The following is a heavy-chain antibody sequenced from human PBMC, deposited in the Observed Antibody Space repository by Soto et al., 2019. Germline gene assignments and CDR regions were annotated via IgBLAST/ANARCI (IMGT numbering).Heavy chain of an antibody. Sequence: GSLRLSCAASGFTFSDYYMSWIRQAPGKGLEWVSSITSSGSTTYYTDSVKGRFTISRDNAKNSLYLQMNSLRAEDTAVYYCARERYSYGPYYFDYWGQGTLVTVSS. CDR3: ARERYSYGPYYFDY. J-gene: IGHJ4*02. CDR2: ITSSGSTT. D-gene: IGHD5-18*01. V-gene: IGHV3-11*01. CDR1: GFTFSDYY.